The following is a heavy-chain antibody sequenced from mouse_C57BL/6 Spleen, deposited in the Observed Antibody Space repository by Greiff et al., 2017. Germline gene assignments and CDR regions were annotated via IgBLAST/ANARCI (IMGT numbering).Heavy chain of an antibody. D-gene: IGHD2-3*01. CDR2: INPYNGDT. Sequence: EVQLQQSGPELVKPGDSVKISCKASGYSFTGYFMNWVMQSHGKSLEWIGRINPYNGDTFYNQKFKGKATLTVDKSSSTAHMELRSLTSEDSAVYYCARFGDDGYYFDYWGQGTTLTVSS. V-gene: IGHV1-20*01. CDR1: GYSFTGYF. J-gene: IGHJ2*01. CDR3: ARFGDDGYYFDY.